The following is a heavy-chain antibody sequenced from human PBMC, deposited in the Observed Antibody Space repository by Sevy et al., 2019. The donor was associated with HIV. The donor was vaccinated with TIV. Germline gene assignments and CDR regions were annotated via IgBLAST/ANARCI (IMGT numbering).Heavy chain of an antibody. D-gene: IGHD3-10*01. CDR3: PRPTGLKGEYYFGTLDI. J-gene: IGHJ3*02. Sequence: GESLKISCKGSGFSFTAYWIDWVRQVPGKGLEWMGTIYPGDSETRYSPSIQGQVTISADKSLTTAYLQWSGLKTSDTAGYYCPRPTGLKGEYYFGTLDIWGQGTMVTVSS. CDR1: GFSFTAYW. V-gene: IGHV5-51*01. CDR2: IYPGDSET.